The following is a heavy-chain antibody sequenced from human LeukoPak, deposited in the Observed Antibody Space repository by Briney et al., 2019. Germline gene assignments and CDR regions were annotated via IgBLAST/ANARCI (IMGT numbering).Heavy chain of an antibody. CDR2: ISAYNGNT. V-gene: IGHV1-18*01. CDR3: ARSGYDYGDPYYFDY. J-gene: IGHJ4*02. D-gene: IGHD4-17*01. CDR1: GYTFTSYG. Sequence: ASVKVSCKASGYTFTSYGISWVRQAPGQGLEWMGWISAYNGNTNYAQKLQGRVTMTTDTSTSTAYMELRSLRSDDTAVYYCARSGYDYGDPYYFDYWGQGTLVTVSS.